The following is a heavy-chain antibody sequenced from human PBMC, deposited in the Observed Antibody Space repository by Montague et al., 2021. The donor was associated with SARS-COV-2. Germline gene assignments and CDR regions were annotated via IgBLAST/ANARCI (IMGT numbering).Heavy chain of an antibody. V-gene: IGHV4-39*02. CDR2: IYYTGNT. Sequence: IYYTGNTXYKPSLKIRVTISVVTSKNHFTLKLSSVTAAETAVYYCARLKRYFDSSGSPSAFDFWGQGTKVTVSS. J-gene: IGHJ3*01. D-gene: IGHD3-22*01. CDR3: ARLKRYFDSSGSPSAFDF.